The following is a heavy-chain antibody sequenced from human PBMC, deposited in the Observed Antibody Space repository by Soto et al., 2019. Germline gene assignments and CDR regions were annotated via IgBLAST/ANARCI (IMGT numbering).Heavy chain of an antibody. CDR3: ATSLDAVAGYYYYYGMDV. Sequence: ASVKVSCKTFVGTFSSYAISWVRHAPGQGLEWMGGIIPIFGTANYAQKFQGRVTITADESTSTAYMELSSLRSEDTAVYYCATSLDAVAGYYYYYGMDVWGQGTTVTVSS. J-gene: IGHJ6*02. CDR1: VGTFSSYA. D-gene: IGHD6-19*01. CDR2: IIPIFGTA. V-gene: IGHV1-69*13.